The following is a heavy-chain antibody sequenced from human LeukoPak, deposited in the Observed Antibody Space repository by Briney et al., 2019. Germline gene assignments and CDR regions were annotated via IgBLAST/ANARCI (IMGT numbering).Heavy chain of an antibody. CDR2: ISNSGGST. D-gene: IGHD3-16*01. CDR1: GFTFSNYA. V-gene: IGHV3-23*01. CDR3: AKRADYYDSSRALYDAFDL. Sequence: GGSLRLSCAASGFTFSNYAMNWVRQAPGKGLEWVSGISNSGGSTYYADSVKGRFTISRDNSKNTLFLQLNSLRVEDTAVYYCAKRADYYDSSRALYDAFDLWGQGTMVTVSS. J-gene: IGHJ3*01.